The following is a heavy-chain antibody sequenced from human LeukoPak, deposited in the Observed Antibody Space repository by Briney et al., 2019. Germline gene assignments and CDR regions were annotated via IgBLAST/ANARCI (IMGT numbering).Heavy chain of an antibody. CDR3: ARSSRYDFWSGYYARPSSFDY. CDR2: ISAYNGNT. CDR1: AYTFTSYG. Sequence: GASVKVSCKASAYTFTSYGIHWVRQAPGQGLEWMGWISAYNGNTNYAQKLKRRVTMTTDTYTHTAHMELRSLRSDDTAVYYCARSSRYDFWSGYYARPSSFDYWGQGTLVTVSS. D-gene: IGHD3-3*01. V-gene: IGHV1-18*01. J-gene: IGHJ4*02.